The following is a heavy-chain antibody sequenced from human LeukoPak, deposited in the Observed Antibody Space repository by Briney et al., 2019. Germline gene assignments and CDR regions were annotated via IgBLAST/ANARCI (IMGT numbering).Heavy chain of an antibody. CDR2: IYYSGST. J-gene: IGHJ4*02. V-gene: IGHV4-59*08. CDR1: GGSISSYH. Sequence: TSETLSLTCTVSGGSISSYHWSWIRQPPGKGLEWIGYIYYSGSTSYNPSLKSRVTISVDTSKNQFSLKLSSVTAADTAVYYCARQSCNGGSCYLFDYWGQGSLVTVSS. D-gene: IGHD2-15*01. CDR3: ARQSCNGGSCYLFDY.